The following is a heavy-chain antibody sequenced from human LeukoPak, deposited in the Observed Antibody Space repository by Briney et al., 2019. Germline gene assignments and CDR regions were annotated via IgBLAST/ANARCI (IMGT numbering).Heavy chain of an antibody. CDR2: ISGSGGST. D-gene: IGHD6-19*01. CDR1: GFTFSSYA. Sequence: GGSLRLSCAASGFTFSSYAMSWVRQAPGKGLEWVSAISGSGGSTYYADSVKGRFTISRDNSKNTLYLQMNSLRAEDTAVYYCAKDTGDSSGSQPDYYYGMDVWGQGTTVTVSS. V-gene: IGHV3-23*01. CDR3: AKDTGDSSGSQPDYYYGMDV. J-gene: IGHJ6*02.